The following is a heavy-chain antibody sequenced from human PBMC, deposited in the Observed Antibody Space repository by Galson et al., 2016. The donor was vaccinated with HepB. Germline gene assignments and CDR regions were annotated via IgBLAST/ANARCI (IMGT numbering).Heavy chain of an antibody. CDR3: AKDSYTTLFGGVMIRGTGGMDV. CDR1: GFTVDDSA. CDR2: ISWKGGST. D-gene: IGHD3-3*01. Sequence: SLRLSCAASGFTVDDSAMHWVRQAPGKGLEWVSGISWKGGSTGYVDAVKGRFTISSDNAKNSLYLQMNSLGPEDTALYFCAKDSYTTLFGGVMIRGTGGMDVWGQGTTVIVSS. V-gene: IGHV3-9*01. J-gene: IGHJ6*02.